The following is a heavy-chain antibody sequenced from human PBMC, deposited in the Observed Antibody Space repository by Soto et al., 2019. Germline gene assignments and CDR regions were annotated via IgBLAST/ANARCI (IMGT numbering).Heavy chain of an antibody. CDR2: ISHDGSNK. D-gene: IGHD2-15*01. CDR1: GFTFRSYG. CDR3: AKDINFFFGGCCYSELDEYYYYGMDV. V-gene: IGHV3-30*18. Sequence: GGSLRLSCAASGFTFRSYGMHWVRQAPGKGLEWVAVISHDGSNKYYADSVKGRFTISRDNSKNTLYLQMNSLRAEDTTVYYCAKDINFFFGGCCYSELDEYYYYGMDVWGQGTRVTV. J-gene: IGHJ6*02.